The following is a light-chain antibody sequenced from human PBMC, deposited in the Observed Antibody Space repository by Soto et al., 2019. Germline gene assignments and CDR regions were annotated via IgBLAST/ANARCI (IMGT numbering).Light chain of an antibody. CDR3: QQYNSYPWT. V-gene: IGKV1-5*03. J-gene: IGKJ1*01. CDR2: KAS. CDR1: QSISSW. Sequence: DIQMTQSPSTLSASVGDRVTITCRASQSISSWLAWYQQKPGKAPKLLIYKASSLESGVPSRFSGSGSGTEFTLTISSLQGDDFATDSCQQYNSYPWTFGQGTKVEIK.